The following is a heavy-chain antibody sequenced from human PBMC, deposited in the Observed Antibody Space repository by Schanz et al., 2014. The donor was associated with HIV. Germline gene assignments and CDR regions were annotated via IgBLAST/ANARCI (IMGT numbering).Heavy chain of an antibody. CDR3: ARERRDFSFWSGFYRGGYYFDS. J-gene: IGHJ4*02. D-gene: IGHD3-3*01. CDR2: INPYNGNT. V-gene: IGHV1-18*01. Sequence: QIQLVQSGAEMKKPGASVKVSCKTSGYPFTSYAISWLRQAPGQGPEWMGWINPYNGNTNPAQKFQGRVTMTTDTSMSTAYMELRSLRSDDSAVYYCARERRDFSFWSGFYRGGYYFDSWGQGTPVTVSS. CDR1: GYPFTSYA.